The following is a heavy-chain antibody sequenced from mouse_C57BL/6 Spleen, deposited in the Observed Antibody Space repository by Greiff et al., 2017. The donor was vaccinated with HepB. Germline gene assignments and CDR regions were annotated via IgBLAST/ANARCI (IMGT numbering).Heavy chain of an antibody. CDR2: IHPNSGST. J-gene: IGHJ4*01. D-gene: IGHD2-5*01. Sequence: QVQLQQPGAELVKPGASVKLSCKASGYTFTSYWMHWVKQRPGQGLEWIGMIHPNSGSTNYNEKFKSKATLTVDKSSSTAYMQLSSLTSEDSAVYYCAREGLYSNYDAMDYWGQGTSVTVSS. CDR1: GYTFTSYW. V-gene: IGHV1-64*01. CDR3: AREGLYSNYDAMDY.